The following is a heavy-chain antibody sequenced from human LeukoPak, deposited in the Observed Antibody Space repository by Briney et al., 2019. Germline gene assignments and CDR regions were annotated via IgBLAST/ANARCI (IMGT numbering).Heavy chain of an antibody. CDR3: ARLPGGGNFDY. V-gene: IGHV4-59*08. J-gene: IGHJ4*02. CDR1: GGSISSYC. Sequence: PSETLSLTCTVSGGSISSYCWSWIRQPPGKGLEWIGYIYYSGSTNYNPSLKSRVTISVDTSKNQFSLKLSSVTAADTAVYYCARLPGGGNFDYWGQGTLVTVSS. D-gene: IGHD2-15*01. CDR2: IYYSGST.